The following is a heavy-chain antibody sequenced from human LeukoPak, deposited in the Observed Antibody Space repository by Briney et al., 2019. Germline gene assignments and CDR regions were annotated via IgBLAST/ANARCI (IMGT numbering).Heavy chain of an antibody. CDR2: IRYDGSNK. J-gene: IGHJ4*02. D-gene: IGHD6-6*01. V-gene: IGHV3-30*02. CDR3: AKDFVEYSSSAR. Sequence: GGSLRLSCAASGFTFSSYGMHWVRQAPGKGLEWVAFIRYDGSNKYYADSVKGRFTISRDNSKNTLYLQMNSLRAEDTAVYYCAKDFVEYSSSARWGQGTLVTVSS. CDR1: GFTFSSYG.